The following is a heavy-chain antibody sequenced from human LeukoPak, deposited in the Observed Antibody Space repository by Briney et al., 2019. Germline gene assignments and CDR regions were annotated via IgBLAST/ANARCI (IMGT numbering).Heavy chain of an antibody. Sequence: SETLSLTCTVSGGSISSGGYYWSWIRQPAGKGLEWIGRIYTSGSTNYNPSLKSRVTVSLHTSKNQFSLNLSSVTAADMAVYYCARDGAWAFDIWGQGTMVTVSS. CDR3: ARDGAWAFDI. D-gene: IGHD1-26*01. J-gene: IGHJ3*02. V-gene: IGHV4-61*02. CDR2: IYTSGST. CDR1: GGSISSGGYY.